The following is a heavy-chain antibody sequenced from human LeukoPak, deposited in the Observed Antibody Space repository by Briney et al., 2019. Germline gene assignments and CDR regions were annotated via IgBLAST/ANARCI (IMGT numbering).Heavy chain of an antibody. CDR3: AKVAYGDYATPPFDY. D-gene: IGHD4-17*01. J-gene: IGHJ4*02. Sequence: GGSLRLSCAASGFTFSSYAMSWVRQAPGKGLEWVSAISGSGGSTYYADSVKGRFTISRDNSKYTLYLQMNSLRAEDTAVYYCAKVAYGDYATPPFDYWGQGTLVTVSS. CDR1: GFTFSSYA. CDR2: ISGSGGST. V-gene: IGHV3-23*01.